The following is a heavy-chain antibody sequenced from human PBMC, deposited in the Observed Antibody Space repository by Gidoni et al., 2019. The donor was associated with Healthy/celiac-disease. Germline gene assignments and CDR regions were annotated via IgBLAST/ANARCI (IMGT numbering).Heavy chain of an antibody. CDR2: IYYSGST. V-gene: IGHV4-39*01. Sequence: QLQLQESGPGLVKPSETLSLTCTVSGGSISSSSYYWGWIRQPPGKGLEWIGSIYYSGSTYYNPSLKSRVTISVDTSKNQFSLKLSSVTAADTAVYYCARKEVEVVPANGGDNWFDPWGQGTLVTVSS. D-gene: IGHD2-2*01. CDR1: GGSISSSSYY. CDR3: ARKEVEVVPANGGDNWFDP. J-gene: IGHJ5*02.